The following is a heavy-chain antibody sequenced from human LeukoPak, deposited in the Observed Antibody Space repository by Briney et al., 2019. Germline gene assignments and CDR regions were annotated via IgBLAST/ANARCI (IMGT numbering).Heavy chain of an antibody. CDR1: GGSISTSTYN. CDR3: ARQVRSPVVMFMDV. Sequence: SETLSLTCTVAGGSISTSTYNWGWIRQPPGKGLEWIGSAYYTGITYYNPSVESRVTISVDTSKNHFSLELNSVTAADTGVYFCARQVRSPVVMFMDVWGKGTTVIVSS. V-gene: IGHV4-39*01. J-gene: IGHJ6*03. D-gene: IGHD3-22*01. CDR2: AYYTGIT.